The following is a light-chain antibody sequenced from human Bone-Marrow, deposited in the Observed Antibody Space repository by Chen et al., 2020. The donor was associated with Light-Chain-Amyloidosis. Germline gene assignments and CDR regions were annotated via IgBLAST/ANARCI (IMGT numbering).Light chain of an antibody. J-gene: IGLJ3*02. CDR1: NSNIGINY. V-gene: IGLV1-51*02. Sequence: SVLTQPPSVSAAPGQKVTIYCSGSNSNIGINYVSWYQQLPGPSPKLLIYENNQRPSEIPDRFSGSKSGTSATLGVAGLQTGDEADYYCATWDSSLTVWMFGGGTKLTVL. CDR2: ENN. CDR3: ATWDSSLTVWM.